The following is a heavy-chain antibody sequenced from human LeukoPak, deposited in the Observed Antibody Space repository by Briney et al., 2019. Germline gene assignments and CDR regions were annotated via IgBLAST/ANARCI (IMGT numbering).Heavy chain of an antibody. V-gene: IGHV3-43D*03. CDR1: GFTFDDYA. Sequence: GGSLRLSCAASGFTFDDYAMHWVRQAPGQGLEWVSLISWDSGNTYYADSVKGRFTISTDNSKNSLSLQMNSLRAEDTALYYCAKGPGAAVGKRYIQHWGQGTLVTVSS. J-gene: IGHJ1*01. D-gene: IGHD6-13*01. CDR2: ISWDSGNT. CDR3: AKGPGAAVGKRYIQH.